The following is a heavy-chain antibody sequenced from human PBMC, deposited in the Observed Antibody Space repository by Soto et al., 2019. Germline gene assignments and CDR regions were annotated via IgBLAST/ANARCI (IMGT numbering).Heavy chain of an antibody. V-gene: IGHV1-69*12. CDR3: ACGNHRWLRLWYFDL. CDR1: GGTCSNYP. D-gene: IGHD5-12*01. CDR2: IIPIFGTV. Sequence: QVQLAQSGAAVKKPGSSVKVSCKASGGTCSNYPISWVRQAPGQGLEWMGVIIPIFGTVNYVQKVQGRVTLTADESTSTAYMELSRLRSEDTAVYYCACGNHRWLRLWYFDLWGRGTLVTVSS. J-gene: IGHJ2*01.